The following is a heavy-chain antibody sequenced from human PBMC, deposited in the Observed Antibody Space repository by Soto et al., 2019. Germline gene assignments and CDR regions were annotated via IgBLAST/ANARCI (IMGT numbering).Heavy chain of an antibody. J-gene: IGHJ4*02. CDR2: ISGSGDST. CDR3: AKANYGDPPNPFDY. CDR1: GFTFSSYV. Sequence: EVQLLESGGSVVQPGGSLRLSGAASGFTFSSYVMSWVRQAPGKGLEWVSAISGSGDSTYYADSVKGRFTISRDNSKNTLSLQMNSLRAEDTAVYYCAKANYGDPPNPFDYWGQGTLVTVSS. V-gene: IGHV3-23*01. D-gene: IGHD4-17*01.